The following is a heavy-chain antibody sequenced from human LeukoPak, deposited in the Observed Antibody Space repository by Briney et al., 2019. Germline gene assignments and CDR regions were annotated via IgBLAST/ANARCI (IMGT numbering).Heavy chain of an antibody. J-gene: IGHJ6*02. D-gene: IGHD3-10*01. CDR2: ISYDGSNK. V-gene: IGHV3-30*04. CDR3: ARDRVPFFRRPYYGMDV. CDR1: GFTFSSYA. Sequence: PGGSLRLSCAASGFTFSSYAMHWVRQAPGKGLEWVAVISYDGSNKYYADSVKGRFTISRDNSKNTLYLQMNSLRAEDTAVYYCARDRVPFFRRPYYGMDVWGQGTTVTVSS.